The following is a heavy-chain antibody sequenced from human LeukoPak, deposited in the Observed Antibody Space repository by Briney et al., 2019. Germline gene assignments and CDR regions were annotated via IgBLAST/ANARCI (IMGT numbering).Heavy chain of an antibody. CDR2: IYTSGST. D-gene: IGHD6-19*01. J-gene: IGHJ6*04. Sequence: PSETLSLTCTVSGGSISSYYWSWIRQPAGKGLGWIGRIYTSGSTNYNPSLKSRVTMSVDTSKNQFSLKLSSVTAADTAVYYCARVTYGYSSASADVWGKGTTVTVSS. CDR3: ARVTYGYSSASADV. CDR1: GGSISSYY. V-gene: IGHV4-4*07.